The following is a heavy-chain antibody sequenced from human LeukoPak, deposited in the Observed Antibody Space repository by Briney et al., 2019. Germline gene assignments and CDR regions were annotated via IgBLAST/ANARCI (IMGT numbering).Heavy chain of an antibody. Sequence: PSGTLSLTCAVSGGSISSSNWWSWVRRPPGKGLEWIGEIYHSGSTNYNPSLKSRVTISVDKSKNQFSLKLSSVTAADTAVYYCARVAGYYDSSGYSDHFDYWGQGTLVTVSS. CDR3: ARVAGYYDSSGYSDHFDY. J-gene: IGHJ4*02. D-gene: IGHD3-22*01. CDR1: GGSISSSNW. V-gene: IGHV4-4*02. CDR2: IYHSGST.